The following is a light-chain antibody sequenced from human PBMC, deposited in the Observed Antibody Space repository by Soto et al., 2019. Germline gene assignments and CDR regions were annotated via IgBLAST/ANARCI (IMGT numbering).Light chain of an antibody. CDR1: SSDVGGYNY. V-gene: IGLV2-14*01. J-gene: IGLJ1*01. CDR3: SSYTSSSTFYV. Sequence: QSVLTQPASVSGSPGQSITISCTGTSSDVGGYNYVSWYQQHPGKAPKLMIYDVSNRPSGVSNRFSGSKSGNTASLTISGLQAEDEVDYYCSSYTSSSTFYVFASGTNVTVL. CDR2: DVS.